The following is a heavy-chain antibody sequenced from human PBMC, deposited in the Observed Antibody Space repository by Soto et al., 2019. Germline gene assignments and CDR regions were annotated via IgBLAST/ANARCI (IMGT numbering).Heavy chain of an antibody. CDR2: IYAGGNT. V-gene: IGHV3-53*01. D-gene: IGHD3-9*01. CDR3: ARVTTFYDILTSYYALNYFDY. Sequence: GGSLRLSCAASGFSVTSNYMTWVRQAPGKGLECVSVIYAGGNTYYPDSVKGRFTISSDNSKNTLFLQMNNLRAEDTAVYYCARVTTFYDILTSYYALNYFDYWGQGT. J-gene: IGHJ4*02. CDR1: GFSVTSNY.